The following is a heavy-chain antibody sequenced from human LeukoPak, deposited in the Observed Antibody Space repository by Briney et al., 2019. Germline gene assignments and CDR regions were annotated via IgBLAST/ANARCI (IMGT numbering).Heavy chain of an antibody. V-gene: IGHV3-23*01. Sequence: GGSLRLSCAASGFSFSTYAMNWVRQGPGKGLEWVATISGSGYTTYYADPVKGRFTISRDNSKNTLYLQMNSLRAEDTAVYYCAKDPTMIVVVIPDYWGQGTLVTVSS. J-gene: IGHJ4*02. CDR1: GFSFSTYA. CDR3: AKDPTMIVVVIPDY. D-gene: IGHD3-22*01. CDR2: ISGSGYTT.